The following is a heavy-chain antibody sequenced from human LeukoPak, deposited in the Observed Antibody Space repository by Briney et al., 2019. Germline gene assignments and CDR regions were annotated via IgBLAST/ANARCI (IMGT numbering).Heavy chain of an antibody. CDR1: GFTFRDFA. Sequence: GGSLRLSYAASGFTFRDFAMNWVRQAPGKGLEWVSIISRSGEISYHANSVTGRFTISRDNSKSTLYLQMNGLKAEDTAVYFCAKSDDNSNFHLTGYLDYWGQGTLVSVSS. CDR3: AKSDDNSNFHLTGYLDY. CDR2: ISRSGEIS. J-gene: IGHJ4*02. D-gene: IGHD3-22*01. V-gene: IGHV3-23*01.